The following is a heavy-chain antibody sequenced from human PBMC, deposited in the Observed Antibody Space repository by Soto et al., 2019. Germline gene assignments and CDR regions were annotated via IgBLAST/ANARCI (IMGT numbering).Heavy chain of an antibody. Sequence: QVQLVESGGGVVQPGRSLRLSCAASGFTFSSYAMHWVHQAPGKGLEWVAVISYDGSNKYYADSVKGRFTISRDNSKNTLYMQMNSLRAEDTAVYYCATERGSVGLGELSPSYWGQGTLVTVSS. J-gene: IGHJ4*02. CDR2: ISYDGSNK. CDR3: ATERGSVGLGELSPSY. V-gene: IGHV3-30-3*01. CDR1: GFTFSSYA. D-gene: IGHD3-16*02.